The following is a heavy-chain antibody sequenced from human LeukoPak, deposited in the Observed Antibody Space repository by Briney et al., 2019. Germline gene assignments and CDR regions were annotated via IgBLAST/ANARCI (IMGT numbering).Heavy chain of an antibody. D-gene: IGHD6-19*01. CDR1: GFTFSDYW. CDR2: IKQDGSEK. Sequence: PGGSLRLSCAASGFTFSDYWMSWVRQAPGKGLEWVANIKQDGSEKYYVDSVKGRFTISRDNAKNSLYLQMNSLRAEDTAVYYCAGSSGWARYFDYWGQGTLVTVSS. CDR3: AGSSGWARYFDY. J-gene: IGHJ4*02. V-gene: IGHV3-7*05.